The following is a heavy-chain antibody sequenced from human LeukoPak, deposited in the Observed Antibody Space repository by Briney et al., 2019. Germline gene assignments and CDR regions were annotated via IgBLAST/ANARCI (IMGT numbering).Heavy chain of an antibody. D-gene: IGHD3-10*01. V-gene: IGHV3-11*04. CDR1: GFTFSDYY. Sequence: GGSLRLSCAASGFTFSDYYMSWIRRAPGKGLEWVSYISSSGSTIYYADSVKGRFTISRDNAKNSLYLQMNSLRAEDTAVYYCARDSVMVRGVILPDYWGQGTLVTVSS. CDR3: ARDSVMVRGVILPDY. J-gene: IGHJ4*02. CDR2: ISSSGSTI.